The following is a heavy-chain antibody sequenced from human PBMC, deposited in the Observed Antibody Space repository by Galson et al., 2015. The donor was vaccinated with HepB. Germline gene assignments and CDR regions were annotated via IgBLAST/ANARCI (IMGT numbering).Heavy chain of an antibody. J-gene: IGHJ4*02. CDR1: GFTFSGSA. V-gene: IGHV3-73*01. CDR2: IRSKANSYAT. Sequence: SLRLSCAASGFTFSGSAMHWVRQASGKGLEWVGRIRSKANSYATAYAASVKGRFTISRDDSKNTAYLQMNSLKTEDTAVYYCTGQNLEVVPAATHARWGQGTLVTVSS. D-gene: IGHD2-2*01. CDR3: TGQNLEVVPAATHAR.